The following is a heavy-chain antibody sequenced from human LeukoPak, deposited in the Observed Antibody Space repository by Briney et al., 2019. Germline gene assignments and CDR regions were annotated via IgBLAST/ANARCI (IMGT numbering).Heavy chain of an antibody. J-gene: IGHJ4*02. V-gene: IGHV4-38-2*01. CDR3: ARGTTFFDY. CDR2: IYHSGST. Sequence: SETLSLTCAVSGYSISSGYYWGWIRQPPGKGLEWIGSIYHSGSTYYNPSLKSRVTISVDTSKNQFSLKLSSVTAADTAVYYCARGTTFFDYWGQETLVTVSS. CDR1: GYSISSGYY. D-gene: IGHD1-1*01.